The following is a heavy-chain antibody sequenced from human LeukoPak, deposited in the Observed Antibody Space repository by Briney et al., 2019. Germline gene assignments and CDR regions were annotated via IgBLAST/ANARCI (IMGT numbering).Heavy chain of an antibody. V-gene: IGHV3-23*01. CDR1: GFTFSDYA. J-gene: IGHJ4*02. Sequence: GGSLRLSCAASGFTFSDYAMSWVRQAPGKGLKWVSVISGSGGSTYNADSVKGRFTISRDNSKNTLYLQMNSLRAEDTAVYYCAKDRGITRMTNYFDYWGQGTLVTVSS. CDR2: ISGSGGST. CDR3: AKDRGITRMTNYFDY. D-gene: IGHD1-20*01.